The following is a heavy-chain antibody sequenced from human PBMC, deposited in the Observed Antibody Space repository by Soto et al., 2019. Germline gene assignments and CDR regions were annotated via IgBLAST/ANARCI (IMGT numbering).Heavy chain of an antibody. CDR3: ALTRRSSLLEVAGPGFEY. CDR2: LSYEGSEE. Sequence: PGGSLRLSCAASGFTFSSYGMHWVRQAPGKGLEWLSVLSYEGSEEYYADSVRGRFTISRDNSKNTLFLQMDSLRVDDTGVYYCALTRRSSLLEVAGPGFEYWGQGTLVTVSS. J-gene: IGHJ4*02. D-gene: IGHD6-19*01. V-gene: IGHV3-30*03. CDR1: GFTFSSYG.